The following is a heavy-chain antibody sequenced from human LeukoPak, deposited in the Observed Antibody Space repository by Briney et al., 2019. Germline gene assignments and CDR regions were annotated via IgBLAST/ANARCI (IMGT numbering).Heavy chain of an antibody. CDR2: IYHTGSV. D-gene: IGHD3-3*01. Sequence: PSETLSLNCAVSGGSINSDYWWTWVRQSPGKGLEWIGEIYHTGSVNYNLSLESRVTISRDRSKNQFSLMLRSVTAADTAVYYCARHDDFLSAYNYWGQGILVTVSS. CDR3: ARHDDFLSAYNY. CDR1: GGSINSDYW. V-gene: IGHV4/OR15-8*02. J-gene: IGHJ4*02.